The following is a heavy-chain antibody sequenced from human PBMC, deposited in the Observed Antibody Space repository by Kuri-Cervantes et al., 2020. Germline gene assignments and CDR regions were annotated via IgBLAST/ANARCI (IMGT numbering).Heavy chain of an antibody. CDR3: ARTEYNWFDP. Sequence: GSLRLSCTVSGGSISSYYWSWIRQPPGKGLQWIGYIFYSGSTIYNPSLKSRLTISVDTSKYQFSLRLTSVTAADTAVYYCARTEYNWFDPWGQGTLVTVSS. V-gene: IGHV4-59*13. CDR2: IFYSGST. J-gene: IGHJ5*02. D-gene: IGHD3-10*01. CDR1: GGSISSYY.